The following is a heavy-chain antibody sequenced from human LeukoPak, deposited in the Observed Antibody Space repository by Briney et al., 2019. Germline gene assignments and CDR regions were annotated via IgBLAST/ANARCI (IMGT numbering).Heavy chain of an antibody. D-gene: IGHD5-24*01. V-gene: IGHV3-7*01. J-gene: IGHJ4*02. CDR1: GFTLSSHW. CDR3: ARKLLETPTRT. Sequence: GGSLRLSCAASGFTLSSHWMTWVRQAPGKGLEWVANIKPDGSEKFYVDSVKGRFTISRDNAENSLYLQMNSLRAEDTAMYYCARKLLETPTRTRGQGTLVTVSS. CDR2: IKPDGSEK.